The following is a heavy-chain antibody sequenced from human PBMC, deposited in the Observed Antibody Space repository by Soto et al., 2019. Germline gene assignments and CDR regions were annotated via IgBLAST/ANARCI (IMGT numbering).Heavy chain of an antibody. D-gene: IGHD1-26*01. V-gene: IGHV3-23*01. CDR1: GFTFSSYA. J-gene: IGHJ4*02. Sequence: EVQLLESGGGLVQPGGSLRLSCAASGFTFSSYAMRWVRQAPVEGLEWVSAISGSGGSTYYADSVKGRFTTSRDNSKITLYLQMNSLRAEETAVYYCARRGSGSYCDYWGQGTLVTVSS. CDR3: ARRGSGSYCDY. CDR2: ISGSGGST.